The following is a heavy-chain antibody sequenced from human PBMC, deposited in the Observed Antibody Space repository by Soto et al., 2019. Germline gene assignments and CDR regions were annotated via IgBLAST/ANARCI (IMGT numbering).Heavy chain of an antibody. CDR3: ARGGMTIYDYALDV. CDR2: INPSGST. CDR1: DAAIGGHY. D-gene: IGHD3-3*01. V-gene: IGHV4-34*01. Sequence: SEPLSLTCATSDAAIGGHYWSGIRQPPGKGLEWIGEINPSGSTKYNPSLKSRVTISADTSRNQFSLKLSSVTAADTAVFYCARGGMTIYDYALDVWGQGTTVT. J-gene: IGHJ6*02.